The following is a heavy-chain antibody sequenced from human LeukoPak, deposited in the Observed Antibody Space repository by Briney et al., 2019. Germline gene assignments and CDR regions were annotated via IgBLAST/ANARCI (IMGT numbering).Heavy chain of an antibody. Sequence: GESLKISCKGSGYGFTSYWIGWVRQMPGKGLEWMGIIYPGDSDTRYSPSFQGQVTFSADKSISTAYLQWSSLKASDTAMYYCARMDSSGWYASYFDYWGQGTLVTVSS. V-gene: IGHV5-51*01. CDR1: GYGFTSYW. J-gene: IGHJ4*02. CDR3: ARMDSSGWYASYFDY. D-gene: IGHD6-19*01. CDR2: IYPGDSDT.